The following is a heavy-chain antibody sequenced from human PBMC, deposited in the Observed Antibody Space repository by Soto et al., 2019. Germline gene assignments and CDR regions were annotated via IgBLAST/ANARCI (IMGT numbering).Heavy chain of an antibody. Sequence: EVQLVESGGGLVQPGGSLRLSCTASGFTFSDCYMDWVRQAPGKGLDWVGRIRNEANSYTAVYAASVTGRFTMSRDDSKNSLYLQMDSLKTEDTAVYYCTRVPTPVPAAIDIWGQGTMVTVSS. CDR3: TRVPTPVPAAIDI. CDR1: GFTFSDCY. CDR2: IRNEANSYTA. D-gene: IGHD2-15*01. J-gene: IGHJ3*02. V-gene: IGHV3-72*01.